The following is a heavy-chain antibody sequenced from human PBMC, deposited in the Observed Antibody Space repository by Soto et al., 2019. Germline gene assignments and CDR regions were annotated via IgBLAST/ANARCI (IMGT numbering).Heavy chain of an antibody. CDR1: GYTFTSYD. CDR2: MNPNSGNT. J-gene: IGHJ6*03. CDR3: ARGTLLLFLVWSSPYYYYMDV. V-gene: IGHV1-8*01. D-gene: IGHD3-3*01. Sequence: ASVKVSCKASGYTFTSYDINWVRQATGQGLEWMGWMNPNSGNTGYAQKFQGRVTMTRNTSISTAYMELSSLRSEDTAVYYCARGTLLLFLVWSSPYYYYMDVWSKGTTVTVS.